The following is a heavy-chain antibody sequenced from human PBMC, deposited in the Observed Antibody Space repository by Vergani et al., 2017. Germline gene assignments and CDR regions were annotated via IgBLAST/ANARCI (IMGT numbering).Heavy chain of an antibody. V-gene: IGHV4-34*02. CDR1: GGSFSGYN. CDR2: INNSGDT. Sequence: QVQLQQWGAGLLKPSETLSLTCGVYGGSFSGYNGTWIRQTPEKGLEWIGEINNSGDTNYNPSLKSRLTISIDMSKTQFFLTLRSVTAADTAFYYCAIGPVGLHVWGKGTAVTVSS. CDR3: AIGPVGLHV. J-gene: IGHJ6*04.